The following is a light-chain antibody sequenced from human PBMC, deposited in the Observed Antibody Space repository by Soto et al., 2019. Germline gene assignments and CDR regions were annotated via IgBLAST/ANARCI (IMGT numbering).Light chain of an antibody. V-gene: IGKV1-5*01. Sequence: DIQMTQSPSTLSGSVGDRVTITCRASQTISSWLAWYQQKPGKAPKLLIYDASSLQSGVPSRISGRGSGTEFTLTISSLQPEDCATYYCQQSYNTPWTFGQGTKVDIK. J-gene: IGKJ1*01. CDR1: QTISSW. CDR2: DAS. CDR3: QQSYNTPWT.